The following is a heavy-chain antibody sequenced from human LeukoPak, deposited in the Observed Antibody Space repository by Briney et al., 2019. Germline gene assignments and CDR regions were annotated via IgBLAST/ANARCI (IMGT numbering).Heavy chain of an antibody. J-gene: IGHJ4*02. D-gene: IGHD4/OR15-4a*01. CDR3: ARPAGAYSHPYDY. V-gene: IGHV3-21*04. Sequence: NPGGSLRLSCAASGFTFSSYSMNWVRQAPGKGLEWVSSISSSSSYIYYADSVKGRFTISRDNAKNSLYLQMNSLRAEDTAVYYCARPAGAYSHPYDYWGQGTLVTVSS. CDR2: ISSSSSYI. CDR1: GFTFSSYS.